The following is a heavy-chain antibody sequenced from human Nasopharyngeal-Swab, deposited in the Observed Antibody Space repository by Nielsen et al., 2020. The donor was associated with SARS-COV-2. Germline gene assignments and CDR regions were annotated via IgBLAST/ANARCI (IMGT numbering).Heavy chain of an antibody. Sequence: GESLKISCAASGFTFSSYAMSWVRQAPGKGPEWVSTVSGGGDSTNYADSVKGRFTISRGNSKNSLYLQMNSLRAEDTAVYYCAKLLYVWGTYRYTKIDAFDIWGQGTMVTVSS. CDR2: VSGGGDST. J-gene: IGHJ3*02. V-gene: IGHV3-23*01. CDR3: AKLLYVWGTYRYTKIDAFDI. D-gene: IGHD3-16*02. CDR1: GFTFSSYA.